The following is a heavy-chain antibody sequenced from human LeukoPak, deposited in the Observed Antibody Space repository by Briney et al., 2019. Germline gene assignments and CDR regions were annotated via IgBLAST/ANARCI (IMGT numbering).Heavy chain of an antibody. D-gene: IGHD4/OR15-4a*01. CDR2: IYYSGST. CDR1: GGSISNYY. V-gene: IGHV4-59*01. J-gene: IGHJ4*02. Sequence: SETLSLTCTVSGGSISNYYWSWIRQPPGKGLEWIGYIYYSGSTNYNPSLKSRVTISVDTSKNQFSLKLSSVTAADTAVYYCARAPYGGATDYWGQGTLVTVSS. CDR3: ARAPYGGATDY.